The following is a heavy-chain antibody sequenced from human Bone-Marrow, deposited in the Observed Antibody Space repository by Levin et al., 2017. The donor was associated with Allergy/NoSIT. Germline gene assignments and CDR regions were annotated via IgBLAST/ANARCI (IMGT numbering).Heavy chain of an antibody. CDR2: IGGGGDGI. V-gene: IGHV3-23*01. D-gene: IGHD6-19*01. J-gene: IGHJ4*02. Sequence: GGSLRLSCAASGFTFNNYVFSWVRQAPGKGLEWVSAIGGGGDGIHYADSAKGRFTISRDNAKNTLFLQMNSRGAEDTAVYYCAKGDRSRGWPDWGQGTLVAVSS. CDR1: GFTFNNYV. CDR3: AKGDRSRGWPD.